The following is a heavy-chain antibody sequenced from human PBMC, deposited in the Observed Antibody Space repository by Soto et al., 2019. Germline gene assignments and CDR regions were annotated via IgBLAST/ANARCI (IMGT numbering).Heavy chain of an antibody. CDR1: DGSLSPNY. CDR2: IYYAGTT. Sequence: SETLSLTCTVSDGSLSPNYSSWVRQSPGKGLEWIGYIYYAGTTTYNPSLKSRITISLDTSQNEVSLKLSSVTAADTAVYYCARLGAYYQALDSWGRGTLVTVSS. V-gene: IGHV4-59*08. D-gene: IGHD3-22*01. CDR3: ARLGAYYQALDS. J-gene: IGHJ4*02.